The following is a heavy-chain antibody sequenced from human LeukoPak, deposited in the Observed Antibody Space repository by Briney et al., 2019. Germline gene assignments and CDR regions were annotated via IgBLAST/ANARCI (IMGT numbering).Heavy chain of an antibody. Sequence: GASVKVSCKASGYTFTSYTIHWVRQAPGQRLEWMGWINTGNGNTKYSQKFQGRVTITKDASASTAYMELSSLRSEDTAVYYCARQVSGFDYWGQGTLVTVSS. CDR2: INTGNGNT. CDR1: GYTFTSYT. J-gene: IGHJ4*02. CDR3: ARQVSGFDY. V-gene: IGHV1-3*04. D-gene: IGHD2-8*01.